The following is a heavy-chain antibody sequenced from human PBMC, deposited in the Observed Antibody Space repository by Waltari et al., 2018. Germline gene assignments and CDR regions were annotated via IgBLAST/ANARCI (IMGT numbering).Heavy chain of an antibody. D-gene: IGHD3-22*01. CDR1: GFTVSSNY. CDR3: ARWGGYYDSSGPWY. J-gene: IGHJ4*02. V-gene: IGHV3-53*01. CDR2: IYSGGST. Sequence: EVQLVESGGGLIQPGGSLRLSCAASGFTVSSNYMSWVRQAPGKGLEWVSVIYSGGSTYYADSVKGRFTISRDNSKNTLYLQMNSLRAEDMAVYYCARWGGYYDSSGPWYWGQGTLVTVSS.